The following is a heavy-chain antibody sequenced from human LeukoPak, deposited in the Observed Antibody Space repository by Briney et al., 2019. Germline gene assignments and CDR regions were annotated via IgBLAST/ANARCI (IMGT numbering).Heavy chain of an antibody. CDR1: GGSVCTTSYF. J-gene: IGHJ3*02. D-gene: IGHD3-22*01. Sequence: SETLSLTCTVSGGSVCTTSYFWAWIRQPPGKGLEWIGNIYHNGITYYNVSLKSRLTMSVDPSKNQFSMKLISLTADDMAVYFCARHGLIRNAFDIWGQGTMVTVSS. CDR2: IYHNGIT. CDR3: ARHGLIRNAFDI. V-gene: IGHV4-39*01.